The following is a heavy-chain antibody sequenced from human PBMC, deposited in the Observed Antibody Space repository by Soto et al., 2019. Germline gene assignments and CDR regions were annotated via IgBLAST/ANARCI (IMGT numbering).Heavy chain of an antibody. CDR3: SHPPRSRGWAIKDY. D-gene: IGHD6-19*01. V-gene: IGHV2-5*01. Sequence: QITLKESGPTQVKPTQTLTLTCTVSGFSLSTIGVGVGWIRQPPGKALEWLALIFWNDDKRYSPSLRTRLTIPKDTPKNQVVPKMTNLDPVDTATYYCSHPPRSRGWAIKDYRGQGNLVTVPS. J-gene: IGHJ4*01. CDR1: GFSLSTIGVG. CDR2: IFWNDDK.